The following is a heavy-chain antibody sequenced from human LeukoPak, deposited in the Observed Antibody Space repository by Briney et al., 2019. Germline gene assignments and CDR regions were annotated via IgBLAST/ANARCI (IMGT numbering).Heavy chain of an antibody. CDR1: GGTLSSYA. J-gene: IGHJ4*02. CDR2: IIPIFGTA. V-gene: IGHV1-69*05. Sequence: ASVKVSCKASGGTLSSYAISWVRQAPGQGLEWMGGIIPIFGTANYAQKFQGRVTITTDESTSTAYMELSSLRSEDTAVYYCARADSSGYFPFDYWGQGTLVTVSS. D-gene: IGHD3-22*01. CDR3: ARADSSGYFPFDY.